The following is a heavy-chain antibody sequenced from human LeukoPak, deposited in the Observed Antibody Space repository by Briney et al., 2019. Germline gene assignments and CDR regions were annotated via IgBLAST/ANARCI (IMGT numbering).Heavy chain of an antibody. V-gene: IGHV4-34*01. D-gene: IGHD3-10*01. CDR1: DGSFSDYY. Sequence: SETLSLTCAVYDGSFSDYYWSWIRQPPGKGLEWIGEINHSGSTNYNPSLKSRVTISVDTSKNQFSLKLSSVTAADTAVYYCARHSGGYWGQGTLVTVSS. J-gene: IGHJ4*02. CDR2: INHSGST. CDR3: ARHSGGY.